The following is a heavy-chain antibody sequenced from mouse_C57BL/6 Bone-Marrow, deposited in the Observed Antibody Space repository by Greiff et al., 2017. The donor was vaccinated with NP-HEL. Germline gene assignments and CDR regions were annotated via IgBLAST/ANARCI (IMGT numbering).Heavy chain of an antibody. CDR2: FHPYNDDT. Sequence: VKLMESGAELVKPGASVKMSCKASGYTFTTYPIEWMKQNHGKSLEWIGNFHPYNDDTKYNEKFKGKATLTVEKSSSTVYLELSRLTSDDSAVYYCARAGNWDNYAMDYWGQGTSVTVSS. CDR3: ARAGNWDNYAMDY. CDR1: GYTFTTYP. V-gene: IGHV1-47*01. D-gene: IGHD4-1*01. J-gene: IGHJ4*01.